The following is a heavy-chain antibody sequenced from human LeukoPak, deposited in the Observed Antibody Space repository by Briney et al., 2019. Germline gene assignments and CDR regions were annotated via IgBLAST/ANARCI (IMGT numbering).Heavy chain of an antibody. CDR3: ARVEGNPAEYYYYYYMDV. Sequence: GGSLRLSCAASGLTFSSYWMSWVRQAPGKGLEWVANIKQDGSEKYYVDSVKGRFTISRDNAKNSLYLQMNSLRAEDTAVYYCARVEGNPAEYYYYYYMDVWGKGTTVTVSS. J-gene: IGHJ6*03. D-gene: IGHD2/OR15-2a*01. CDR2: IKQDGSEK. V-gene: IGHV3-7*01. CDR1: GLTFSSYW.